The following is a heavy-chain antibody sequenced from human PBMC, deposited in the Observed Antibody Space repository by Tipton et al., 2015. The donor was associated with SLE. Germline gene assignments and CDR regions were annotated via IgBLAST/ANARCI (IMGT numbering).Heavy chain of an antibody. CDR1: GFNFRGYW. J-gene: IGHJ4*02. D-gene: IGHD2-15*01. CDR3: VTETPPDY. V-gene: IGHV3-7*01. Sequence: SLRLSCAASGFNFRGYWMTWVRQAPGKGPEWLADINQNGDETRYVDSVRGRFTVSRDNAGKSLYLQMNSLRAEDTAVYYCVTETPPDYWGQGTLVTVSS. CDR2: INQNGDET.